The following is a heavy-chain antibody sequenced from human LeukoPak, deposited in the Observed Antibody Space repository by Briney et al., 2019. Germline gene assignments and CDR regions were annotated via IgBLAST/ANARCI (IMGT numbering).Heavy chain of an antibody. CDR3: ARDLEWFPDY. CDR1: GYSISSGYY. V-gene: IGHV4-38-2*02. CDR2: IYHSGST. J-gene: IGHJ4*02. Sequence: KASETLSLTCTVSGYSISSGYYWGWIRPPPGKGLEWIGSIYHSGSTYYNPSLKSRVTISVDTSKNQFSLKLSSVTAADTAVYYCARDLEWFPDYWGQGTLVTVSS. D-gene: IGHD3-3*01.